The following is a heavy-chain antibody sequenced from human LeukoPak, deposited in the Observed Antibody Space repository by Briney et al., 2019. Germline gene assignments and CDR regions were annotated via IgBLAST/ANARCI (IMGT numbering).Heavy chain of an antibody. CDR3: AKDAYLIAVAGNYFEY. CDR2: ISGSGGYT. J-gene: IGHJ4*02. V-gene: IGHV3-23*01. D-gene: IGHD6-19*01. CDR1: KFTFSTFS. Sequence: GGSLRLSCAASKFTFSTFSMSWVRQAPGKGLEWVSSISGSGGYTYYADSVKGRFTISRDNSKNTLYVQMNSLRPEDTAVYYCAKDAYLIAVAGNYFEYWGQGTLVTVSS.